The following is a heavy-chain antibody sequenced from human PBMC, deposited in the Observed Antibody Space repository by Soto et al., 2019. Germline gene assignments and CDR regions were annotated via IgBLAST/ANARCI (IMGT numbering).Heavy chain of an antibody. CDR2: IGTAGDP. CDR1: GFTFSSYD. V-gene: IGHV3-13*05. Sequence: GGSLRLSCAASGFTFSSYDMHWVRQATGKGLEWVSAIGTAGDPYYPGPVKGRFTISRENAKNSLYLQMNSLRAGDTAVYYCARGVGGSGSYRGLAFDIWGQGTMVTVSS. J-gene: IGHJ3*02. CDR3: ARGVGGSGSYRGLAFDI. D-gene: IGHD3-10*01.